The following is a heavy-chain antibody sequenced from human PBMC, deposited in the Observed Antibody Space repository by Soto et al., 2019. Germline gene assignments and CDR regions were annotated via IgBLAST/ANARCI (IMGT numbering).Heavy chain of an antibody. Sequence: GGSLRLSCAASGFTFNTYGMNWVRQAPGKGLEWVSFISSRNSFIYYADSVRGRFTISRDNAKNSVFLQMNSLRVEDTAVYYCARDPAGSTRPYYYGMDVWGQGTTVTLSS. D-gene: IGHD2-2*01. CDR2: ISSRNSFI. CDR1: GFTFNTYG. CDR3: ARDPAGSTRPYYYGMDV. V-gene: IGHV3-21*01. J-gene: IGHJ6*02.